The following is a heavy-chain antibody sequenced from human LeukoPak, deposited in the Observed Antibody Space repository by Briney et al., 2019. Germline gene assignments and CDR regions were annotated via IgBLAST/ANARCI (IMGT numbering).Heavy chain of an antibody. CDR3: ARVPRASYYYYYYMDV. V-gene: IGHV4-39*01. J-gene: IGHJ6*03. Sequence: PSETLSLTCTVSGGSISSSSYYWGWIRQPPGKGLEWIGSIYYSGSTYYNPSLKSRVTISVDTSKNQFSLKLSSVTAADTAVYYCARVPRASYYYYYYMDVWGKGTTVTVSS. CDR2: IYYSGST. CDR1: GGSISSSSYY.